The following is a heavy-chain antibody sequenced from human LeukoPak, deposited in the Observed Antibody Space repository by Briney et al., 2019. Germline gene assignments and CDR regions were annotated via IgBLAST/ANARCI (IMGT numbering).Heavy chain of an antibody. CDR3: ARGPDILTGYYIRRGYFDY. V-gene: IGHV4-34*01. CDR2: INHSGST. D-gene: IGHD3-9*01. J-gene: IGHJ4*02. Sequence: SETLSLTCTVSGGSISSYYWSWIRQPPGKGLEWIGEINHSGSTNYNPSLKSRVTISVDTSKNQFSLKLSSVTAADTAVYYCARGPDILTGYYIRRGYFDYWGQGTLVTVSS. CDR1: GGSISSYY.